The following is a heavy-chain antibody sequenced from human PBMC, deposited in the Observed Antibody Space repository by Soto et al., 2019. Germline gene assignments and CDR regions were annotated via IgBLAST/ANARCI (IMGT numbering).Heavy chain of an antibody. V-gene: IGHV3-23*01. CDR2: ISGSGGST. CDR1: GCTFSSYA. D-gene: IGHD5-12*01. Sequence: GGSLILSCAASGCTFSSYAMSWVRQAPGKGLEWVSAISGSGGSTYYADSVKGRFTISRDNSKNTLYLQMNSLRAEDTAVYYCAKDEATIPYYFDYWGQGTLVTVAS. CDR3: AKDEATIPYYFDY. J-gene: IGHJ4*02.